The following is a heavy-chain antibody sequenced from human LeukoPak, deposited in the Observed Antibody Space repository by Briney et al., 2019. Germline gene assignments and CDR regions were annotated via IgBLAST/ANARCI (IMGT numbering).Heavy chain of an antibody. CDR2: IKSKTDGGTT. CDR1: GFTFNNAW. J-gene: IGHJ6*04. Sequence: GGSLRLSCAASGFTFNNAWMSWVRQAPGKGLEWVGRIKSKTDGGTTDYAAPVKGRFIISRDDLKNMLYLQMNSLKTEDTGVYYCTTVGRWDPTRTRDVWGKGTTVTVSS. V-gene: IGHV3-15*01. D-gene: IGHD1-26*01. CDR3: TTVGRWDPTRTRDV.